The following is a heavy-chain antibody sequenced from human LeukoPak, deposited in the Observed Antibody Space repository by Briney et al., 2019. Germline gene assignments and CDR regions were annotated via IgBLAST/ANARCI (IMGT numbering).Heavy chain of an antibody. CDR1: GDSVSSNSAA. D-gene: IGHD3-3*01. V-gene: IGHV6-1*01. CDR3: AMTVYDFWSGYSTYYYYGMDV. J-gene: IGHJ6*02. CDR2: TYYRSKWYN. Sequence: SQTLSLTCAISGDSVSSNSAAWNWIRQSPSRGLERLGRTYYRSKWYNDYAVSVKSRITINPDTSKNQFSLQLNSVTPEDTAVYYCAMTVYDFWSGYSTYYYYGMDVWGQGTTVTVSS.